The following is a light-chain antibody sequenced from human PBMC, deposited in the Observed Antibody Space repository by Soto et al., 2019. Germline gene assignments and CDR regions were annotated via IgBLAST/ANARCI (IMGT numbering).Light chain of an antibody. CDR3: QQYYSTPLT. Sequence: DIVMTHSPDSLAVSLGERATIDXXSIQXVFYTYNSKNFLAWYQQRPGQPPKXXIHWASTRGSGVPERFSGSGAGTDFTLTISSLQAEDVAIYYCQQYYSTPLTFGGGTKVDI. CDR2: WAS. CDR1: QXVFYTYNSKNF. V-gene: IGKV4-1*01. J-gene: IGKJ4*01.